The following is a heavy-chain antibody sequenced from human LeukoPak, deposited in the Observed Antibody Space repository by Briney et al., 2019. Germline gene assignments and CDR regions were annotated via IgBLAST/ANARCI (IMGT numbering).Heavy chain of an antibody. Sequence: GGSLRLSCAASGFTVSSNYMSWVRQAPGKGLEWVSVIYSGGSTYYADSVKGRFTISRDNSKNTLYLQMNSLRAEDTAMYYCARPAVSGWSLDYWGQGTLVTVSS. CDR2: IYSGGST. V-gene: IGHV3-53*01. CDR1: GFTVSSNY. J-gene: IGHJ4*02. D-gene: IGHD6-19*01. CDR3: ARPAVSGWSLDY.